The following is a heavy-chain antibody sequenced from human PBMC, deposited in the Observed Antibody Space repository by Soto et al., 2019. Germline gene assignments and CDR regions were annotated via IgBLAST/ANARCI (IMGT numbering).Heavy chain of an antibody. Sequence: GESLKISCKGSGYSFTSYWIGWVRQMPGKGLEWMGIIYPGDSDTRYSPSFQGQVTISADKSISTAYLQWSSLKASDTAMYYCARQSSSSWRYYYYYGMDVWGQGTTVTVSS. CDR2: IYPGDSDT. J-gene: IGHJ6*02. CDR1: GYSFTSYW. D-gene: IGHD6-13*01. V-gene: IGHV5-51*01. CDR3: ARQSSSSWRYYYYYGMDV.